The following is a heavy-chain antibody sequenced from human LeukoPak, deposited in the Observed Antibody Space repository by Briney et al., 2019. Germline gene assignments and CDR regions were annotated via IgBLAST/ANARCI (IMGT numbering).Heavy chain of an antibody. CDR2: INSDGSST. CDR3: ARDWDTDGMDV. V-gene: IGHV3-74*01. J-gene: IGHJ6*02. CDR1: RFTFSSYW. Sequence: PGGSLRLSCAASRFTFSSYWMHWVRQAPGKGLVWVSRINSDGSSTNYADSVKGRFTIPRDNAKNTLYLQMNSLRAEDTAVYYCARDWDTDGMDVWGQGTTVTASS. D-gene: IGHD1-26*01.